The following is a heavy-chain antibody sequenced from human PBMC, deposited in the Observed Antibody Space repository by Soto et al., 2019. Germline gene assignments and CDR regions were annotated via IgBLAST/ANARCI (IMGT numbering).Heavy chain of an antibody. J-gene: IGHJ5*02. CDR2: IYYSGSA. CDR3: GRGGGAAADSYNGSAP. Sequence: QVQLQESGPGLVKPSETLSLTCTVSGGSVSSGNSYWSWIRQPPGKGLEWIGYIYYSGSATYNPSPKGRVPLSVDTPKNHFSLRVGSVPAADTAVYFWGRGGGAAADSYNGSAPGGQEPLVTVPP. CDR1: GGSVSSGNSY. D-gene: IGHD6-13*01. V-gene: IGHV4-61*01.